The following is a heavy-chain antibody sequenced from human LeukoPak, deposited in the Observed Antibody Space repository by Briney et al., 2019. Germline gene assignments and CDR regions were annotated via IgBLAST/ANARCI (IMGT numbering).Heavy chain of an antibody. CDR1: GFTFSNYA. J-gene: IGHJ4*02. D-gene: IGHD3-10*01. V-gene: IGHV3-23*01. CDR3: AADLNYSGSGTYHY. Sequence: GGSLRLSCAGSGFTFSNYAMSWVRQAPGRGLEWVSAICKSGGSTYYADSVRGRFTISRDNSKNTLFLQMNSLRAEDTAVYYCAADLNYSGSGTYHYWGQGTLVTVSS. CDR2: ICKSGGST.